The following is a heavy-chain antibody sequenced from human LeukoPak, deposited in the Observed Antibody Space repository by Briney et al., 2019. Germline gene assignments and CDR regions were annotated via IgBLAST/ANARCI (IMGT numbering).Heavy chain of an antibody. CDR3: ASSCISTSCYRQYSQH. J-gene: IGHJ1*01. CDR2: IIPIFGTA. Sequence: SVKVSCKAAGGAFSSYAISWVRQAPGQGLELMGGIIPIFGTANYAQKFQGRVTITTDEATSTAYMDLSRLRSEDTAVYYCASSCISTSCYRQYSQHWGQGTLVTVSS. CDR1: GGAFSSYA. D-gene: IGHD2-2*01. V-gene: IGHV1-69*05.